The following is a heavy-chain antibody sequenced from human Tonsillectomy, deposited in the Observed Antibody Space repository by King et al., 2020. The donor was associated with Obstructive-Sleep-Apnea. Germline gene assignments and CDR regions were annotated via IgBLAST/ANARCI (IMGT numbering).Heavy chain of an antibody. J-gene: IGHJ4*02. V-gene: IGHV3-30*02. CDR3: AKDRLRGYSGYGGKYYFDY. Sequence: VQLVESGGGVVQPGRSLRLSCAASGFTFSSYGMHWVRQAPGKGLEWVAFIRYDGSNKYYADSVKGRFTISSENSKNTLYLQMNSLRAEDTAVYYCAKDRLRGYSGYGGKYYFDYWGQGTLVTVSS. CDR1: GFTFSSYG. CDR2: IRYDGSNK. D-gene: IGHD5-12*01.